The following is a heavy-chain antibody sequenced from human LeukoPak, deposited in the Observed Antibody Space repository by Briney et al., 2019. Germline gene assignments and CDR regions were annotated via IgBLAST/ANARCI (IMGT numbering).Heavy chain of an antibody. CDR1: GSTLTELS. V-gene: IGHV1-24*01. CDR2: FDPEDGEA. Sequence: ASVKVSCKVSGSTLTELSMHWVRQAPGEGLEWMGGFDPEDGEAIYAQKFQGRVTMTEDTSTDTVYMELTSLRSEDTAVYYCATDFLGFDPWGQGTLVTVSS. D-gene: IGHD2/OR15-2a*01. J-gene: IGHJ5*02. CDR3: ATDFLGFDP.